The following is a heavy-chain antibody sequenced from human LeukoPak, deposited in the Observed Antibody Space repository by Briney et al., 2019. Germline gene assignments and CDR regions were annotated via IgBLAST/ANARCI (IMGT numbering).Heavy chain of an antibody. J-gene: IGHJ4*02. CDR3: ARTQGGIAAAALWD. V-gene: IGHV1-2*02. CDR2: INPNSGGT. Sequence: GASVKVSCKASGYTFTGYYMHWVRQAPGQGLEWMGWINPNSGGTNYAQKFQGRVTMTRDTSISTAYMELSRLRSDDTAVYYCARTQGGIAAAALWDWGQGTLVTVSS. CDR1: GYTFTGYY. D-gene: IGHD6-13*01.